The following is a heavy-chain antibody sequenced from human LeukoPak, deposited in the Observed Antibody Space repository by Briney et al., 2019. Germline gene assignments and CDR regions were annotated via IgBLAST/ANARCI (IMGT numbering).Heavy chain of an antibody. CDR2: IPPSGGST. D-gene: IGHD2-15*01. Sequence: ASVKVSCKASGYTFTSYYMHWVRQAPAQGHEWMGIIPPSGGSTSYAQKFQGRVTMTRDTSTSTVYMELSSLRSEDTAVYYCARDSLQLLLFDYWGQGTLVTVSS. J-gene: IGHJ4*02. CDR1: GYTFTSYY. V-gene: IGHV1-46*03. CDR3: ARDSLQLLLFDY.